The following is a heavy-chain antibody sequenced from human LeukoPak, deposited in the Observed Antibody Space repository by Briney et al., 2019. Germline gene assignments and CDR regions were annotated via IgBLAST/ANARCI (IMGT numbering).Heavy chain of an antibody. D-gene: IGHD6-6*01. Sequence: ASVKVSCKASADTFSSYRIIWVRQAPGQGLEWMGWISAYNGNTNYAQNLQGRVTMTTDTSTSTAYMELRSLRSDDTAVYYCARGSSSSPHTVAFEIWGQGTMVTASS. CDR1: ADTFSSYR. J-gene: IGHJ3*02. CDR2: ISAYNGNT. CDR3: ARGSSSSPHTVAFEI. V-gene: IGHV1-18*01.